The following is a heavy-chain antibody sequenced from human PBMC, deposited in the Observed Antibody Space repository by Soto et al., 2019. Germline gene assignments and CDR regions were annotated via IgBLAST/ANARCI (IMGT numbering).Heavy chain of an antibody. CDR1: GFTFSDHY. Sequence: GGSLRLSCAASGFTFSDHYMDWVRQAPGKGLEWVGRTRNKPNSYTTEYAASVRGRFTISSDDSKNSLYLQMNSLKTGDTAVYYCAMEGSGPGWTWGQGTLVTVSS. D-gene: IGHD3-10*01. V-gene: IGHV3-72*01. CDR3: AMEGSGPGWT. J-gene: IGHJ5*02. CDR2: TRNKPNSYTT.